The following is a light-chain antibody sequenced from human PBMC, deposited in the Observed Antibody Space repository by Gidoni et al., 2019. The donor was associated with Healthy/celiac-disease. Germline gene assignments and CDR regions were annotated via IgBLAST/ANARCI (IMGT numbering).Light chain of an antibody. CDR2: SNN. V-gene: IGLV1-44*01. Sequence: QSVLTQPPSASGTPGQRVTISCSGSSSNIGSNTVNWYQQLPGTAPKLLIYSNNQRPSGVPDRLSGSKSGTSASLAISGLQSEDEADYYCAACDDSLNGWVFGGGTKLTVL. CDR3: AACDDSLNGWV. J-gene: IGLJ3*02. CDR1: SSNIGSNT.